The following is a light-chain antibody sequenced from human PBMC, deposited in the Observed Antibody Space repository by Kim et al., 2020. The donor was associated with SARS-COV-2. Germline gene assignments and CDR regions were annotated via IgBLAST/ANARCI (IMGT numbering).Light chain of an antibody. Sequence: EIVMTHSPATLSVSPGERATLSCRASQSVSGNLAWYQQKPGQAPRLLIYGASTRATGVPARFSGSGSGTEFTLTILSLQSEDFAIYYCQQYNNWPQTFGQGTKVGIK. V-gene: IGKV3-15*01. J-gene: IGKJ1*01. CDR1: QSVSGN. CDR2: GAS. CDR3: QQYNNWPQT.